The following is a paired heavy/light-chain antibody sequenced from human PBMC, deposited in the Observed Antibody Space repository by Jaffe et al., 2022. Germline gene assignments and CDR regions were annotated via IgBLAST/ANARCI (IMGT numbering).Light chain of an antibody. V-gene: IGKV1-39*01. CDR2: AAS. CDR1: QSISSY. Sequence: DIQMTQSPSSLSASVGDRVTITCRASQSISSYLNWYQQKPGKAPKLLIYAASSLQSGVPSRFSGSGSGTDFTLTISSLQPEDFATYYCQQSYSTPRLTFGPGTKVDIK. CDR3: QQSYSTPRLT. J-gene: IGKJ3*01.
Heavy chain of an antibody. CDR1: GFTFSDYY. CDR3: ARVMGGDYVSLPSYYFDY. V-gene: IGHV3-11*01. D-gene: IGHD4-17*01. Sequence: QVQLVESGGGLVKPGGSLRLSCAASGFTFSDYYMSWIRQAPGKGLEWVSYISSSGSTIYYADSVKGRFTISRDNAKNSLYLQMNSLRAEDTAVYYCARVMGGDYVSLPSYYFDYWGQGTLVTVSS. J-gene: IGHJ4*02. CDR2: ISSSGSTI.